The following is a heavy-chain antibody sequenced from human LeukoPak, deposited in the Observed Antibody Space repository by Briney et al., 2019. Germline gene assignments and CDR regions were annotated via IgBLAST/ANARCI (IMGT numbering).Heavy chain of an antibody. CDR1: GGSISSGGYY. J-gene: IGHJ3*02. Sequence: SETLSLTCTVSGGSISSGGYYWNWIRHHPGKGLEWIGYISYSGSTHHNPSLKSRVTISVDKSKDQFSLKLTSVTAADTAVYYCARGGLGTSYWYYAFDIWGQGTMVTVSS. CDR3: ARGGLGTSYWYYAFDI. CDR2: ISYSGST. D-gene: IGHD2-2*01. V-gene: IGHV4-31*03.